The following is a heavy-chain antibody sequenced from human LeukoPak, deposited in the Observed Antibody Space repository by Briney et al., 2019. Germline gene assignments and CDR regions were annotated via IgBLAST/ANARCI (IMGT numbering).Heavy chain of an antibody. CDR2: INSDGSST. CDR1: GFTFSSYA. D-gene: IGHD3-22*01. V-gene: IGHV3-23*01. CDR3: ARLMGFYDSSGYHLDY. Sequence: PGGSLRLSCAASGFTFSSYAMSWVRQAPGKGLVWVSRINSDGSSTSYADSVKGRFTISRDNSKNTLYLQMNSLRAEDTAVYYCARLMGFYDSSGYHLDYWGQGTLVTVSS. J-gene: IGHJ4*02.